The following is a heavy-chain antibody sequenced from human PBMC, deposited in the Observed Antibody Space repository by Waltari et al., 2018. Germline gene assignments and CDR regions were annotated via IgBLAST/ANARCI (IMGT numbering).Heavy chain of an antibody. CDR3: TRDRGTLYREVLLD. J-gene: IGHJ4*02. V-gene: IGHV3-49*03. Sequence: EVQLVESGGGLVQPGRSLRLSCPASGFTFGDYAMSWFRQAPGKGLEWVGFSRSKAYGGTTEYAASVKGRFTISRDDSKSIAYLQMNSLKTEDTAVYYCTRDRGTLYREVLLDWGQGTLVTVSS. D-gene: IGHD3-10*01. CDR1: GFTFGDYA. CDR2: SRSKAYGGTT.